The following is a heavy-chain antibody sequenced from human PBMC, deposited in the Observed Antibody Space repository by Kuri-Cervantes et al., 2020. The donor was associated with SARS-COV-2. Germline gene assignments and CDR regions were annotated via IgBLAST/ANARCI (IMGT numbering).Heavy chain of an antibody. CDR1: GFTFSHYW. D-gene: IGHD3-3*01. Sequence: GGSLRLSCAASGFTFSHYWLGWVRQAPGKGLEWVANIKQDGNEKYYVDSVKGRFTISKDNSKNTLYLQMNSLRAEDTAVYYCARDQDDFWSGYRLTFDYWGQGTLVTVSS. CDR3: ARDQDDFWSGYRLTFDY. CDR2: IKQDGNEK. J-gene: IGHJ4*02. V-gene: IGHV3-7*01.